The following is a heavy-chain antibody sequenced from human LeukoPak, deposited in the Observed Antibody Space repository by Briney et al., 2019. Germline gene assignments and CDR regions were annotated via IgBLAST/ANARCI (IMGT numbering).Heavy chain of an antibody. J-gene: IGHJ4*02. D-gene: IGHD1-1*01. V-gene: IGHV1-2*06. Sequence: ASVKVPCKASGYAFTGYYIHWVRQAPGQGLEWMGRINPNSGGTNYAQKFQGRVTMTRDTSISTAYMELSRLRSDDTAVYYCASSHKGTTTAISSFDYWAREPWSPSPQ. CDR1: GYAFTGYY. CDR3: ASSHKGTTTAISSFDY. CDR2: INPNSGGT.